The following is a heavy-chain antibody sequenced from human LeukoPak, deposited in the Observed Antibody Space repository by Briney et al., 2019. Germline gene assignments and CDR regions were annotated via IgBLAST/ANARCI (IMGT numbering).Heavy chain of an antibody. J-gene: IGHJ3*02. Sequence: GGSLRLSCAASGFTFSSYSMNWVRQAPGKGLEWVSSISSSSSYIYYADSVKGRFTISRDNAKNSLYLQTNSLRAEDTAVYYCARAEVVVDANLDWDAFDIWGQGTMVTVSS. D-gene: IGHD3-22*01. CDR2: ISSSSSYI. V-gene: IGHV3-21*01. CDR3: ARAEVVVDANLDWDAFDI. CDR1: GFTFSSYS.